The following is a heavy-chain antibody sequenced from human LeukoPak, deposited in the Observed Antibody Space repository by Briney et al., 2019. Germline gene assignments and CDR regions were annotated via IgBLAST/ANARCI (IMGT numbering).Heavy chain of an antibody. V-gene: IGHV3-7*01. D-gene: IGHD3-16*01. CDR2: INQGGSVK. CDR3: ARESGGAY. Sequence: GGSLRLSCAASGFTFRSYWMSWVRQAPGKGLGWVANINQGGSVKYYVDSVKGRFTISRDDAKNSLCVQMNSLRAEDTAVYYCARESGGAYWGQGTLVTVSS. J-gene: IGHJ4*02. CDR1: GFTFRSYW.